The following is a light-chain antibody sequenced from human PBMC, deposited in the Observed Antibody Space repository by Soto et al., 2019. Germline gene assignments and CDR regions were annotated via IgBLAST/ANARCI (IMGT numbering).Light chain of an antibody. J-gene: IGKJ3*01. V-gene: IGKV3-20*01. CDR1: HAVRSSY. CDR3: QQYGTSPFT. CDR2: DAS. Sequence: EIVLTQSPGTLSLSPGERATLSCRTSHAVRSSYLAWYQQKPGQAPRLLIYDASRRATGIPDRFSGWGSGTAFTLTINRLEPEDFAVYYCQQYGTSPFTFGPGTKVDIK.